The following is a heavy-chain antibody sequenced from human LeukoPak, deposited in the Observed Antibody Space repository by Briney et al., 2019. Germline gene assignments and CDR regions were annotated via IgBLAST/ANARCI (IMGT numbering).Heavy chain of an antibody. Sequence: ASVKVSCKASGYTFTNFEITWVRQAPGQGLEWMGWISAYIGNTNYAQKFQGRVTMTTDTSTTTAYMELRSLRSDDTAVYFCARRANYYASSAYYYGLYYFDYCGQGTLVTVSS. CDR3: ARRANYYASSAYYYGLYYFDY. J-gene: IGHJ4*02. CDR2: ISAYIGNT. CDR1: GYTFTNFE. V-gene: IGHV1-18*01. D-gene: IGHD3-22*01.